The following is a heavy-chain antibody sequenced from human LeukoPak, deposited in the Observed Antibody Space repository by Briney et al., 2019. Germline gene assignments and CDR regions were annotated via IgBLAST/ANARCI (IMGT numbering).Heavy chain of an antibody. V-gene: IGHV1-2*02. CDR1: GYTFTGYY. CDR3: ARSPSYCSSTSCYPLDAYNWFDP. D-gene: IGHD2-2*01. J-gene: IGHJ5*02. Sequence: ASVKVSCKASGYTFTGYYMHWARQAPGQGLEWMGWINPNSGGTNYAQKFQGRVTMTRDTSISTAYMELSRLRSDDTAVYYCARSPSYCSSTSCYPLDAYNWFDPWGQGTLVTVSS. CDR2: INPNSGGT.